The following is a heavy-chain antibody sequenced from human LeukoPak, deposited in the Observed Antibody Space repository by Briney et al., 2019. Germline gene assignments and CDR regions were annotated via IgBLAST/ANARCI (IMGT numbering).Heavy chain of an antibody. CDR2: INPRGGST. V-gene: IGHV1-46*01. Sequence: ASVKVSCKASGYTFTSYYMHWVRQAPGQGPEWMGLINPRGGSTSSAQKFHGRVTMTRDTSTSTAYMELRSLRSDDTAVYYCARGEEYYYGPDYWGQGTLVTVSS. J-gene: IGHJ4*02. CDR1: GYTFTSYY. CDR3: ARGEEYYYGPDY. D-gene: IGHD3-10*01.